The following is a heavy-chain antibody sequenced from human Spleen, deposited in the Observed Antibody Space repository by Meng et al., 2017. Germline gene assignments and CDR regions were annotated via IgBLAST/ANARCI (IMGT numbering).Heavy chain of an antibody. V-gene: IGHV3-15*01. CDR1: GFTFSNVW. CDR3: SGHIDY. D-gene: IGHD5-12*01. J-gene: IGHJ4*02. Sequence: GESLKISCAASGFTFSNVWMSWVRQAPGKGLEWVGRIKSRTDGGTTDYAAPVKGRFTISRDDSKNTVYLQMNSLKTEDTAVYYCSGHIDYWGQGTLVTVSS. CDR2: IKSRTDGGTT.